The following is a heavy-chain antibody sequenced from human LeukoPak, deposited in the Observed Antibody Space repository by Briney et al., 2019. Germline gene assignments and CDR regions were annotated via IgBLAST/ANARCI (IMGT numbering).Heavy chain of an antibody. J-gene: IGHJ4*02. CDR2: IRGDGYDT. D-gene: IGHD3-10*01. CDR3: ASVRVLGSGSLDN. V-gene: IGHV3-74*01. CDR1: GLIFSDFW. Sequence: PGGSLRLSCTASGLIFSDFWMHWVRQVPGKGLVWVSRIRGDGYDTNYADSVRGRFTISRDNAQNTLYLQMNSLRTEDTAVYYCASVRVLGSGSLDNWGQGTLVTVSS.